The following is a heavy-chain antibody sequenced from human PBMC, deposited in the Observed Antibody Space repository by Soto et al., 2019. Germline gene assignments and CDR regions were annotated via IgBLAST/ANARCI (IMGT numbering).Heavy chain of an antibody. CDR2: ISSSSSYI. CDR3: AREGGSYYYGMDV. J-gene: IGHJ6*02. D-gene: IGHD1-26*01. CDR1: GFTLSSYS. V-gene: IGHV3-21*01. Sequence: GGSLRLSCAASGFTLSSYSMNWVRQAPGKGLEWVSSISSSSSYIYYADSVKGRFTISRDNAKNSLYLQMNSLRAEDTAVYYCAREGGSYYYGMDVWGQGTTVTVSS.